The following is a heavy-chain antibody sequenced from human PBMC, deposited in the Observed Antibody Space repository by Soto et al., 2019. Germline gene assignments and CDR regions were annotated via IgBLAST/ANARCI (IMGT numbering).Heavy chain of an antibody. CDR1: GDSGGFISSSSYH. V-gene: IGHV4-39*01. J-gene: IGHJ4*02. D-gene: IGHD2-2*01. CDR3: AGHPPDGPLVY. CDR2: IYYSGST. Sequence: QLQLQESGPGLVKPSETLSLTCTVSGDSGGFISSSSYHWGWIRQPPGKGLEWIGNIYYSGSTYSNPSLTGRVSRSGNTSKNQYSLRLTSVTAADTAVYSCAGHPPDGPLVYLGQGTTVTLSS.